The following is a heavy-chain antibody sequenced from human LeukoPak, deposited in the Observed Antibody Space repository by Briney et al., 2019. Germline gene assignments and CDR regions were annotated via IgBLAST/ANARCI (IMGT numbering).Heavy chain of an antibody. D-gene: IGHD6-19*01. J-gene: IGHJ5*02. CDR2: IYYSGST. V-gene: IGHV4-61*01. CDR3: ARAHSSGWPHMFDP. Sequence: SETLSLTCTVSGGSISSSRYYWTWIRQPPGKGLEWIGNIYYSGSTNYNPSLKSRVTISIDTSKNQFSLKVSSVTAADTAVYYCARAHSSGWPHMFDPWGQGTLVTVPS. CDR1: GGSISSSRYY.